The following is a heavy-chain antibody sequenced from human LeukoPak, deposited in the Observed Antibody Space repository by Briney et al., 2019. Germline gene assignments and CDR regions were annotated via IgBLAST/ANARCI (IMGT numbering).Heavy chain of an antibody. Sequence: SETLSLTCTDPGGSISSYYWSWIRQPPGKGLEWIGYIYYSGSTNYNPSLKSRVTISVDTSKNQFPLKLSSVTAADTAVYYCARQGGGFWYFDLWGRGTLVTVSS. J-gene: IGHJ2*01. D-gene: IGHD6-25*01. CDR1: GGSISSYY. CDR2: IYYSGST. V-gene: IGHV4-59*08. CDR3: ARQGGGFWYFDL.